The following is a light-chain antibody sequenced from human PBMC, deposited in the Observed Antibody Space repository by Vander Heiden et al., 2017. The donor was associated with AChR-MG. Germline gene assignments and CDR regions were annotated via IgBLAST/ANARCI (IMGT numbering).Light chain of an antibody. J-gene: IGKJ3*01. CDR2: AAS. CDR3: QQANGFPHI. Sequence: DIQMTQSPSSVSASVGDRVTITCRASQGISSWLAWYQQKPGKAPKLLIYAASSSQSGVPSRFSGSASATDSTLTISILHSGDFATYYCQQANGFPHIFGHGTKVEIK. CDR1: QGISSW. V-gene: IGKV1-12*01.